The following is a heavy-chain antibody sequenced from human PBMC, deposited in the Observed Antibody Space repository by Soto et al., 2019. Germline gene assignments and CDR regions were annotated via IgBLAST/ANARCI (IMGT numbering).Heavy chain of an antibody. D-gene: IGHD2-2*01. CDR1: GISFSGYT. Sequence: EVHMLESGGRLVQAGGSLRLSCMPSGISFSGYTMSWVRQAPGRGLEWDASIYGNGGGTFYADSVKGRFTIYRDNSKSILFLDITALRAKDTAVYYCAKDRVPDGRWNFDYWGQGTLVTVSS. CDR3: AKDRVPDGRWNFDY. J-gene: IGHJ4*02. CDR2: IYGNGGGT. V-gene: IGHV3-23*01.